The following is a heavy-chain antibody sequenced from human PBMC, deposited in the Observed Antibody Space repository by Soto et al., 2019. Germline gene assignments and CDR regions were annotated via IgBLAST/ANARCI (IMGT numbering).Heavy chain of an antibody. D-gene: IGHD3-10*01. CDR1: GFTFSRKW. J-gene: IGHJ4*02. CDR3: ASERYYYGSGDY. Sequence: PGGSLKLSCAASGFTFSRKWMSWVRQAPGKGLEWVANIKEDGSEKNYVDSVKGQFTISRDNAKNSLYLQMNSLRAEDTAVYYCASERYYYGSGDYWGQGTLVPVSS. CDR2: IKEDGSEK. V-gene: IGHV3-7*01.